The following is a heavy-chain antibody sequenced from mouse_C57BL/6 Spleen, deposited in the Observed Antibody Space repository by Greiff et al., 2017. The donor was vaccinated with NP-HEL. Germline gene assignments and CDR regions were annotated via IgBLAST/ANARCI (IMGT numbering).Heavy chain of an antibody. CDR1: GFNIKDDY. CDR2: IYIGNGYT. V-gene: IGHV1-58*01. Sequence: VQLQQSGAELVRPGASVKLSCTASGFNIKDDYMHWVKQRPGQGLEWIGYIYIGNGYTEYNEKFKGKATLTSDTSSSTAYMQLSSLTSEDSAIYFCARRDSSGWFAYWGQGTLVTVSA. CDR3: ARRDSSGWFAY. D-gene: IGHD3-2*02. J-gene: IGHJ3*01.